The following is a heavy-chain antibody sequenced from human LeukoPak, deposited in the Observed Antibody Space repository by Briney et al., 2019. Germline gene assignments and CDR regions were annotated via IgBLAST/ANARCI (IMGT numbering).Heavy chain of an antibody. CDR2: INHSGST. Sequence: SETLSLTCAVYGGSFSGYYWSWIRQPPGKGLEWIGEINHSGSTNYNPSLKSRVTISVDTSKNQFSLKLSSVTAADTAVYYCASRRGIAVAGIRYWYFDLWGRGTLVTVSS. CDR3: ASRRGIAVAGIRYWYFDL. V-gene: IGHV4-34*01. J-gene: IGHJ2*01. D-gene: IGHD6-19*01. CDR1: GGSFSGYY.